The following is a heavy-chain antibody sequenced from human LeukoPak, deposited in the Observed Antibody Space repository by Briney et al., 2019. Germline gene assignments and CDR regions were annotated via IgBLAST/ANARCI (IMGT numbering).Heavy chain of an antibody. V-gene: IGHV3-23*01. CDR1: GFTFSNNA. Sequence: GGSLRLSCAASGFTFSNNAMTWVRQAPGEGLEWASTITGSDDSTYYADSVKGRFTISRDYSKNTVFLQLNNLRAEDTAMYYCAKRPQLYSGYHPDYWGQGTLITVSS. CDR3: AKRPQLYSGYHPDY. J-gene: IGHJ4*02. CDR2: ITGSDDST. D-gene: IGHD3-22*01.